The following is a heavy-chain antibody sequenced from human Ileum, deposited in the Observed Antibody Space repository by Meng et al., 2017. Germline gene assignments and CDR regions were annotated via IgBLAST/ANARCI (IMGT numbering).Heavy chain of an antibody. CDR1: GFTVRGNY. J-gene: IGHJ4*02. CDR2: SYSGGRT. Sequence: QLMVPGGGLVQPGGFVRLSCTASGFTVRGNYMIWVRKAPGKGLEWVSLSYSGGRTHYADSVKGRFTISRDNSKNTLYLQMHSLTAEDTAIYYCARPPASGWDVVWGQRTLVTVSS. V-gene: IGHV3-66*04. D-gene: IGHD6-19*01. CDR3: ARPPASGWDVV.